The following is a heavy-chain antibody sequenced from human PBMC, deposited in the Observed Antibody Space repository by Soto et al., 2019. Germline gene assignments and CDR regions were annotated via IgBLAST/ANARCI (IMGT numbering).Heavy chain of an antibody. CDR1: GFTFADYA. J-gene: IGHJ2*01. CDR2: ISWNSGSI. D-gene: IGHD2-8*02. CDR3: AKVVPVRVAFWRASYFDL. V-gene: IGHV3-9*01. Sequence: EVQLVESGGGLVQPGRSLRLSCAASGFTFADYAMHWVRQAPGKGLEWVSGISWNSGSIGYADSVKGRFTISRDNAKKALYLQMNSLRAEDTALYYCAKVVPVRVAFWRASYFDLWGRGTLVTVSS.